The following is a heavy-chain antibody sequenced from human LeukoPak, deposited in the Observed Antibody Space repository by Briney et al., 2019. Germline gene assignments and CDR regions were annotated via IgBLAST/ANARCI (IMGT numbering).Heavy chain of an antibody. V-gene: IGHV4-34*01. CDR1: GGSFSGYY. CDR2: INHSGST. CDR3: ARGSAHWFDP. Sequence: PSETLSLTCAVYGGSFSGYYWSWIRQPPGKGLEWIGEINHSGSTNYNPSLTSRVTISVDTSKNQCSLKLSSVTAADTAVYYCARGSAHWFDPWGQGTLVTVSS. J-gene: IGHJ5*02.